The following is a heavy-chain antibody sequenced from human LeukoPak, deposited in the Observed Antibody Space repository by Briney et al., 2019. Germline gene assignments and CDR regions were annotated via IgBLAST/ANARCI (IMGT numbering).Heavy chain of an antibody. V-gene: IGHV3-23*01. J-gene: IGHJ3*02. CDR1: GFTFSSYA. CDR2: ISGSGGST. CDR3: AKWGYDYVWGSYRTPLDI. D-gene: IGHD3-16*02. Sequence: GGSLRLSCAASGFTFSSYAMSWVRQAPGKGLEWVSAISGSGGSTYYADSVKGRFTISRDNSKSTLYLQMNSLRAEDTAVYYCAKWGYDYVWGSYRTPLDIWGQGTMVTVSS.